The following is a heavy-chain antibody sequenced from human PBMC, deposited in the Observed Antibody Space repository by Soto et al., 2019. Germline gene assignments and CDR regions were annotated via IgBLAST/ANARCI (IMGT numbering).Heavy chain of an antibody. J-gene: IGHJ4*02. CDR3: ARDQHGQYYDFWSGYSY. CDR1: GYTFSSYG. CDR2: ISGYNGNT. V-gene: IGHV1-18*01. Sequence: QVQLMQSGAEVKKPGASVKVSCKTSGYTFSSYGISWVRQVPGQGFEWMGWISGYNGNTNYAQKFQGRVIMTTDTSTKTAYMELGSLRSDDTAVYYCARDQHGQYYDFWSGYSYWGQGTLVTVSS. D-gene: IGHD3-3*01.